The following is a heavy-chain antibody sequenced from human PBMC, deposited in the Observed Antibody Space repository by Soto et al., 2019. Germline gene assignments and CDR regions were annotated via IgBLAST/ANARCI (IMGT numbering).Heavy chain of an antibody. Sequence: ASVKVSCKASGYTFTGYYMHWVRQAPGQGLEWMGWINPNSGGTNYAQKFQGRVTMTRDTSISTAYMELSRLRSDDTAVYYCARGGSMVRGVIQSYYYYGIDVWGQGTTVTVSS. CDR3: ARGGSMVRGVIQSYYYYGIDV. CDR1: GYTFTGYY. D-gene: IGHD3-10*01. V-gene: IGHV1-2*02. J-gene: IGHJ6*02. CDR2: INPNSGGT.